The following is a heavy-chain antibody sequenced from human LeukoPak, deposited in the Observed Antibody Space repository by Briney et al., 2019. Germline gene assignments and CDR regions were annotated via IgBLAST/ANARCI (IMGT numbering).Heavy chain of an antibody. V-gene: IGHV4-61*02. CDR3: ARGMSAAYDYNWFDS. D-gene: IGHD5-12*01. Sequence: SETLSLTCTVSGGSMTSDSYYWSWIRQPAGRGLEWIGRIHASGSTRYNPSLKSRVTMSVDTSKNQFSLKLTSVTAADTALYFCARGMSAAYDYNWFDSWGQGTLVTVSS. J-gene: IGHJ5*01. CDR1: GGSMTSDSYY. CDR2: IHASGST.